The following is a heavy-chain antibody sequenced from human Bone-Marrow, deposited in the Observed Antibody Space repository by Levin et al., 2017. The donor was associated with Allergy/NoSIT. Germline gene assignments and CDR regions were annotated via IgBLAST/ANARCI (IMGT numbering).Heavy chain of an antibody. CDR1: GFTFGDYA. CDR3: TRIGGRSLTRGLDY. Sequence: SCTASGFTFGDYAMSWVRQAPGKGLEWVGFIRSKAYGGTTEYAASVKGRFTISRDDSKSIAYLQMNSLKTEDTAVYYCTRIGGRSLTRGLDYWGQGTLVTVSS. D-gene: IGHD3-10*01. CDR2: IRSKAYGGTT. V-gene: IGHV3-49*04. J-gene: IGHJ4*02.